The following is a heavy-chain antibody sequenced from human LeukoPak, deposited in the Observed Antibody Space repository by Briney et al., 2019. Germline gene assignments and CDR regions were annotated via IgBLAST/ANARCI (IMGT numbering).Heavy chain of an antibody. Sequence: ASVKVSCKASGYTFTVYYIHCVRQAPGQGLEWMGWINPNSGGTDYTQKFQGRVTMTRDTSISTAYMELSRLRSDDTAVYYCARVRDGYYYMDVWGKGTTVTVSS. CDR2: INPNSGGT. CDR3: ARVRDGYYYMDV. D-gene: IGHD5-24*01. V-gene: IGHV1-2*02. J-gene: IGHJ6*03. CDR1: GYTFTVYY.